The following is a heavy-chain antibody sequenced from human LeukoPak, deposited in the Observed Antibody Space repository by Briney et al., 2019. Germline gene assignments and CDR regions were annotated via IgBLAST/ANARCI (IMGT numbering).Heavy chain of an antibody. CDR3: ARHKLFGGNSFDY. CDR1: GGSFSGYY. V-gene: IGHV4-34*01. J-gene: IGHJ4*02. Sequence: PSETLSLTCAVYGGSFSGYYWSWIRQPPGKGLEWIGEINHSGSTNYNPSLKSRVTISVDTSKNQFSLKLSSVTAADTAVYYCARHKLFGGNSFDYWGQGTLVTVSS. CDR2: INHSGST. D-gene: IGHD4-23*01.